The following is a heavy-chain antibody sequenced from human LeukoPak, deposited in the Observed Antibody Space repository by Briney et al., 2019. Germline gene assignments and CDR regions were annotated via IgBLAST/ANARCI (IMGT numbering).Heavy chain of an antibody. CDR2: IKQDGSER. CDR1: GFTFSNYW. Sequence: GSLRLSCAASGFTFSNYWMTWVRQAPGKGLEWVANIKQDGSERYYVDSVKGRFTISRDNAKNSLYLQMNSLRAEDTAMYYCARDRYGSYWGQGTLATVSS. CDR3: ARDRYGSY. D-gene: IGHD4-17*01. V-gene: IGHV3-7*01. J-gene: IGHJ4*02.